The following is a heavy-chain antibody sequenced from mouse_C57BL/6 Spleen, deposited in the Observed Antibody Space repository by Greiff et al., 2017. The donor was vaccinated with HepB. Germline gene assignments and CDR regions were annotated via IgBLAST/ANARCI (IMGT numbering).Heavy chain of an antibody. J-gene: IGHJ1*03. D-gene: IGHD2-5*01. Sequence: EVQGVESGGGLVKPGGSLKLSCAASGFTFSDYGMHWVRQAPEKGLEWVAYISSGSSTIYYADTVKGRFTISRDNAKTTRFLQMTSLRSEDTAMYYCATLYYSNYWYFDVWGTGTTVTVSS. CDR3: ATLYYSNYWYFDV. V-gene: IGHV5-17*01. CDR1: GFTFSDYG. CDR2: ISSGSSTI.